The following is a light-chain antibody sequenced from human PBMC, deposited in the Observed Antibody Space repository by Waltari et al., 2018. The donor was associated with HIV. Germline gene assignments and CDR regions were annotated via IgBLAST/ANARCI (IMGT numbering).Light chain of an antibody. CDR1: NIGNKG. CDR3: QVWDSRSYVV. CDR2: DDR. V-gene: IGLV3-21*02. J-gene: IGLJ2*01. Sequence: SYVLTQPPAVSVAPGQTARITCGGNNIGNKGVHWYQQKPGQAPVLVVHDDRARPAGIPERLSGSNSGNTATLTISRVEAGDEADYYCQVWDSRSYVVFGGGTKLTVL.